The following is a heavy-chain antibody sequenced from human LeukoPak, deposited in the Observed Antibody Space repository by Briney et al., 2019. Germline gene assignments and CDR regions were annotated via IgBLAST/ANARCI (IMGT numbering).Heavy chain of an antibody. V-gene: IGHV4-31*03. D-gene: IGHD4-11*01. CDR2: IYYSGST. CDR3: ARDLLGNYFNP. Sequence: SEILSLTCTVSGGSISSGGYYWSWIRQHPGKGLEWIGYIYYSGSTYYNPSLKSRVTISVDTSKNQFSLKLSSVTAADTAVYYCARDLLGNYFNPWGQGTLVTVSS. J-gene: IGHJ5*02. CDR1: GGSISSGGYY.